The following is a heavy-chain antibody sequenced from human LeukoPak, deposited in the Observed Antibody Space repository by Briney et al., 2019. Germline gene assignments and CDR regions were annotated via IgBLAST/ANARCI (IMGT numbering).Heavy chain of an antibody. Sequence: ASVKVSCKASGYTFTSYGISWVRQAPGQGLEWMGWISAYNGNTNYAQKLQGRVTMTTDTSTSTAYMELSRLRSDDTAVFYCARSYYSGRYYYYYMDVWGKGTTVTVSS. D-gene: IGHD1-26*01. CDR1: GYTFTSYG. J-gene: IGHJ6*03. V-gene: IGHV1-18*01. CDR3: ARSYYSGRYYYYYMDV. CDR2: ISAYNGNT.